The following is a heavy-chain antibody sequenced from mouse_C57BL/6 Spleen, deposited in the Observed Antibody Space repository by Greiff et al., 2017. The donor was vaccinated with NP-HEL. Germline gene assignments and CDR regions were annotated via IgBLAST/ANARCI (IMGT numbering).Heavy chain of an antibody. J-gene: IGHJ1*03. CDR3: ASPYYYGSSYVDWYFDV. CDR2: ISSGGSYT. Sequence: EVKLVESGGDLVKPGGSLKLSCAASGFTFSSYGMSWVRQTPDKRLEWVATISSGGSYTYYPDSVKGRFTISRDNAKNTLYLQMSSLKSEDTAMYYCASPYYYGSSYVDWYFDVWGTGTTVTVSS. V-gene: IGHV5-6*01. CDR1: GFTFSSYG. D-gene: IGHD1-1*01.